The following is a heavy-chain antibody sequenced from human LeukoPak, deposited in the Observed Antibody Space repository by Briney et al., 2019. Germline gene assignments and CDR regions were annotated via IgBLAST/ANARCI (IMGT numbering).Heavy chain of an antibody. CDR1: GFTFSSCW. V-gene: IGHV3-7*02. CDR3: ARALTTTMAPG. D-gene: IGHD5-18*01. CDR2: IKQDGNEK. J-gene: IGHJ4*02. Sequence: GGSLRLSCAASGFTFSSCWMTWVRQAPGKGPEWVANIKQDGNEKYYVDSVKGRFSISRDNAKNSVYLQMNSLRAEDTAVYYCARALTTTMAPGGGQGTLVTVSS.